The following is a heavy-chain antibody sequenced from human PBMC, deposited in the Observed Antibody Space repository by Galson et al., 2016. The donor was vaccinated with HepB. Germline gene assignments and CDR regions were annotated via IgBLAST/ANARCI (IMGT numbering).Heavy chain of an antibody. CDR1: GFTFSTYG. J-gene: IGHJ4*02. CDR2: IFYDGSA. D-gene: IGHD3-9*01. CDR3: AREYDILTGPYFDY. V-gene: IGHV4-59*01. Sequence: LRLSCAASGFTFSTYGFHWIRQAPGKGLEYIGYIFYDGSANYNPSLLGRVTISVDMSKNRFSLKLNSVTAADTAVYYCAREYDILTGPYFDYWGQGILVTVSS.